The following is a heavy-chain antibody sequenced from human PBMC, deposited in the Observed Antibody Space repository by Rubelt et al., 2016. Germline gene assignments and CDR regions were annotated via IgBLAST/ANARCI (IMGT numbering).Heavy chain of an antibody. J-gene: IGHJ4*02. CDR3: ARVGSYYYDSSGYYYDY. CDR2: IIPIFGTA. Sequence: GQGLEWMGGIIPIFGTANYAQKFQGRVTITADKSTSTAYMELSSLRSEDTAVYYCARVGSYYYDSSGYYYDYWGQGTLVTVSS. V-gene: IGHV1-69*06. D-gene: IGHD3-22*01.